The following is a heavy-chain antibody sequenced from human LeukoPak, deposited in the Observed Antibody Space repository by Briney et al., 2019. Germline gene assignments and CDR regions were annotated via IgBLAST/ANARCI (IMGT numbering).Heavy chain of an antibody. CDR2: IWYDGSNK. D-gene: IGHD3-22*01. CDR1: GFTFSSYG. J-gene: IGHJ5*02. V-gene: IGHV3-33*01. CDR3: ARESDTMIADP. Sequence: PGRSLRLSCAASGFTFSSYGMHWVRQAPGEGLEWVAVIWYDGSNKYYADSVKGRFTISRDNSKNTLYLQMSSLRAEDTAVYYCARESDTMIADPWGQGTLVTVSS.